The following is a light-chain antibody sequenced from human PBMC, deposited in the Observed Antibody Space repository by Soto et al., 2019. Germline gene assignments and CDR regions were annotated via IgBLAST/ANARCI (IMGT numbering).Light chain of an antibody. J-gene: IGLJ1*01. CDR2: EVS. V-gene: IGLV2-23*02. Sequence: QSVLTQPASVSGSPGQSITISCTGSSSDVGHYDLVSWYQQHPGKAPKLMIYEVSKRPSGVFNRFSGSKSGITASLTISGLQADDGVDYYCCSFVGRGTYVFGARTKLTVL. CDR3: CSFVGRGTYV. CDR1: SSDVGHYDL.